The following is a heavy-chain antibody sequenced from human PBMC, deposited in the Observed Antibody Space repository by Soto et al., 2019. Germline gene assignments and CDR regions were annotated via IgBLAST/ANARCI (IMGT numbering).Heavy chain of an antibody. Sequence: PXASLKISGKGSGYSFTSYWIGWVRQMPGKGLEWMGIIYPGDSDTRYSPSFQGQVTISADKSISTAYLQWSSLKASDTAMYYCARQSYGGYYYYGMDVWGQGTTVTGSS. J-gene: IGHJ6*02. V-gene: IGHV5-51*01. CDR2: IYPGDSDT. CDR1: GYSFTSYW. CDR3: ARQSYGGYYYYGMDV. D-gene: IGHD3-10*01.